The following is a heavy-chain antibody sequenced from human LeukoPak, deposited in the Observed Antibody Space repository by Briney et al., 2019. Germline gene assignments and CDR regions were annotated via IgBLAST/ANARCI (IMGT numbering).Heavy chain of an antibody. CDR2: IWSDGRNR. CDR3: ARDSSGYYYPDAFDI. V-gene: IGHV3-33*01. J-gene: IGHJ3*02. CDR1: GFTFSDSG. D-gene: IGHD3-22*01. Sequence: HPGRSLRLSCAASGFTFSDSGMHWVRQAPGKGLEWVAVIWSDGRNRYYADSVKGRFTISRDNAKNSLYLQMNSLRAEDTAVYYCARDSSGYYYPDAFDIWGQGTMVTVSS.